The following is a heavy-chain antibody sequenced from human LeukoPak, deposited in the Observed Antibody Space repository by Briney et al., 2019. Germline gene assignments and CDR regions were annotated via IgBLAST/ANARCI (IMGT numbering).Heavy chain of an antibody. CDR1: GFTFGNYG. Sequence: GRSLRLSCAASGFTFGNYGMHWVRQAPGKGLEWVAFIRYDGSDKYYADSVKGRFTISRDNSKNTLYLQMNSLRPEDTAVYFCSGSYSYWGQGTLVTVSS. V-gene: IGHV3-30*02. J-gene: IGHJ4*02. CDR2: IRYDGSDK. CDR3: SGSYSY. D-gene: IGHD1-26*01.